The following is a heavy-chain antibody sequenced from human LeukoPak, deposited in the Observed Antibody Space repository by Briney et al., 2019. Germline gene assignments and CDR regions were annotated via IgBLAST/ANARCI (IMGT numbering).Heavy chain of an antibody. D-gene: IGHD2-21*02. V-gene: IGHV3-53*05. CDR3: AKESHTYCGGDCYLDY. Sequence: PGGSLRLSCAASGFTVSSNYMSWVRQAPGKGLEWVSIIYSGGSTFYADSVKGRFTISRDNSKNTLYLQMNSLRAEDTAVYYCAKESHTYCGGDCYLDYWGQGTLVTVSS. J-gene: IGHJ4*02. CDR1: GFTVSSNY. CDR2: IYSGGST.